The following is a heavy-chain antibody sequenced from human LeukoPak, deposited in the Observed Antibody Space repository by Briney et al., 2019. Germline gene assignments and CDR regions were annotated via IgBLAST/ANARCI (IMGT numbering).Heavy chain of an antibody. CDR3: ARVPRHSSGWYDWYFDL. V-gene: IGHV3-30-3*01. D-gene: IGHD6-19*01. J-gene: IGHJ2*01. Sequence: PGGSLRLSCTASGFTFSGYTMHWVRQPPGKGLEWVAVISHDGSTKYYADSVKGRFTISRDNSKNTLYLQMNSLRAEDTAVYYCARVPRHSSGWYDWYFDLWGRGTLVTVSS. CDR2: ISHDGSTK. CDR1: GFTFSGYT.